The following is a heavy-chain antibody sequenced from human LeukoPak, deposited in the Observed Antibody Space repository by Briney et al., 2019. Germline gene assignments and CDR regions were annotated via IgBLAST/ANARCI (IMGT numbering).Heavy chain of an antibody. Sequence: SETLSLTCAVYGGSFSGYYWSWIRQPPGKGLEWIGEINHSGSTNYNPSLKSRVTISVDTSKNQFSLKLSSVTAADTAVYYCARRIDIVVVVAAKRTGWFDPWGQGTLVTVSS. J-gene: IGHJ5*02. CDR3: ARRIDIVVVVAAKRTGWFDP. V-gene: IGHV4-34*01. D-gene: IGHD2-15*01. CDR2: INHSGST. CDR1: GGSFSGYY.